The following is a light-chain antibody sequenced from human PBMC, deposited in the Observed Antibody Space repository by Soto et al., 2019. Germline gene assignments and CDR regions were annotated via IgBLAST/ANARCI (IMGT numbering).Light chain of an antibody. CDR1: SSNIGAGFH. Sequence: QSVLTQPPSVSGAPGQRVTLSCTGSSSNIGAGFHVHWYQQLPGTVPGTAPKLLIYGNSNRPSGVPDRFSGSKSGTSASLAITGLQAEDEADYYCQSYDSSLSGVVFGGGTKLTVL. V-gene: IGLV1-40*01. CDR3: QSYDSSLSGVV. CDR2: GNS. J-gene: IGLJ2*01.